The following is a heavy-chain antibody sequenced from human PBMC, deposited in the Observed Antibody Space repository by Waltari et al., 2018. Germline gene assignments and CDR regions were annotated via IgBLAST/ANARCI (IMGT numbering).Heavy chain of an antibody. CDR2: IYYSGST. CDR3: ARRGSREVGAIWEYFDY. D-gene: IGHD1-26*01. Sequence: QVQLQESGPGLVKPSETLSLTCTVSGGSISSYYWSWIRQPPGKGLEWIGYIYYSGSTNYNPSLKSRVTISVDTSKNQFSLKLSSVTAADAAVYYCARRGSREVGAIWEYFDYWGQGTLVTVSS. J-gene: IGHJ4*02. V-gene: IGHV4-59*08. CDR1: GGSISSYY.